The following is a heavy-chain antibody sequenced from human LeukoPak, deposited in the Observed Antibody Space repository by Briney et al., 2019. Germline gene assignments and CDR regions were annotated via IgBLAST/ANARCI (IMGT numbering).Heavy chain of an antibody. J-gene: IGHJ5*02. CDR2: IYYSGST. D-gene: IGHD6-6*01. V-gene: IGHV4-31*03. CDR1: GGSISSGGYY. Sequence: PSETLSLTCTVSGGSISSGGYYWSWIRQHPGKGLEWIGYIYYSGSTYYNPSLKSRVTISVDTSKNQFSLKLSPVTAADTAVYYCARDYSSSSGWFDPWGQGTLVTVYS. CDR3: ARDYSSSSGWFDP.